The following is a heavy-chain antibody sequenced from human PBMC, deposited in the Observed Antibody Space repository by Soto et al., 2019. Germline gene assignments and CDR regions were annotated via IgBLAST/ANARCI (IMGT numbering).Heavy chain of an antibody. CDR2: IYYSGST. CDR3: ARLTSMVNDY. Sequence: SETLSLTCTVSGGSISSYYWSWIRQPPGKGLEWIGYIYYSGSTSYNPSLKSRVTISVDTSKNQFSLKLSSVTAADTAVYYCARLTSMVNDYWGQGTLVTVSS. D-gene: IGHD3-10*01. V-gene: IGHV4-59*01. CDR1: GGSISSYY. J-gene: IGHJ4*02.